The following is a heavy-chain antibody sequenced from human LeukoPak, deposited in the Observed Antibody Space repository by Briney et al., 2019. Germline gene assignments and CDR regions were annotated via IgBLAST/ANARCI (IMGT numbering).Heavy chain of an antibody. CDR2: IYYRGST. Sequence: SQTLSLTCTVSGGSISRGDYYWSWIRQPPGKGLEWIGYIYYRGSTYYNPSLKSRVTLSVDTSKNQFSLRLSSVTAADTAMYYCARDSYYYYYMDVWGRRTTVTVSS. J-gene: IGHJ6*03. CDR1: GGSISRGDYY. V-gene: IGHV4-30-4*01. CDR3: ARDSYYYYYMDV.